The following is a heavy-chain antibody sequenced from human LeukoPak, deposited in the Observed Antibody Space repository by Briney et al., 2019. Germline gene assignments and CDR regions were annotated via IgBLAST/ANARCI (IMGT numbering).Heavy chain of an antibody. CDR1: GFTFSSNW. V-gene: IGHV3-74*01. CDR3: SRDFNGRNDF. Sequence: GGSLRLSCAASGFTFSSNWMHWVRQGPGKGMVWVSRINPDGSRTDYAESVKGRFTISRDNAKNTLSLEMNSLGDEDTAVYYCSRDFNGRNDFWGQGTLVTVSS. D-gene: IGHD1-14*01. CDR2: INPDGSRT. J-gene: IGHJ4*02.